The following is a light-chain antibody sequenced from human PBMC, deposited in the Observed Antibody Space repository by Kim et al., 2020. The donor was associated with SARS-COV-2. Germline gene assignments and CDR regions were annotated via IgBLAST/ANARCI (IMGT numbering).Light chain of an antibody. Sequence: LSPGDRATLSCRASQSVNRNYLAWYQQKPGQAPRLLIVGASSRATGIPDRFSGSGFGTDFALTIDRLEPEDSAVYYCQQYGSSRGTFGQGTKLEI. J-gene: IGKJ2*01. CDR3: QQYGSSRGT. CDR1: QSVNRNY. V-gene: IGKV3-20*01. CDR2: GAS.